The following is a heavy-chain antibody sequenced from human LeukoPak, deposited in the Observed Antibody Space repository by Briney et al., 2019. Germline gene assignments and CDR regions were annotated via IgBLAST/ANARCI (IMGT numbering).Heavy chain of an antibody. CDR3: ARHNIASDGGRLFDF. CDR1: GGSVSSNY. D-gene: IGHD4-23*01. J-gene: IGHJ4*02. CDR2: IYHSGYA. V-gene: IGHV4-59*08. Sequence: SETLSLTCSVSGGSVSSNYWAWLRQPPGKGPEWIGYIYHSGYAKYNPSFKSRVTMAVDTSRSQFSLQLTSVTAADPAVYYCARHNIASDGGRLFDFWGRGTLVAVSS.